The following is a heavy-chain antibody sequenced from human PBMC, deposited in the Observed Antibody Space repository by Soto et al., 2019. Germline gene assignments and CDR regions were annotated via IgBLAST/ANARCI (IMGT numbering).Heavy chain of an antibody. V-gene: IGHV3-23*01. Sequence: EVQLLESGGGLVQPGGSLRLSCAASGLTFSSYAMTWVRQAPGEGLQWVAGIRGSGGRTYYADSVKGRFTISRDNSKNTLYLQMNSLSAEDTAVYYCAKHGGVYAWANFDYWGQGTLVTVSS. D-gene: IGHD4-17*01. J-gene: IGHJ4*02. CDR1: GLTFSSYA. CDR3: AKHGGVYAWANFDY. CDR2: IRGSGGRT.